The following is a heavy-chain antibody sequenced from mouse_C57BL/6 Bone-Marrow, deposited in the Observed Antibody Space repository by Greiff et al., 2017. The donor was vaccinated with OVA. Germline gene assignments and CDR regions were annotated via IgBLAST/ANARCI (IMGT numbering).Heavy chain of an antibody. CDR3: ARLSYYADY. Sequence: QVQLKQPGAELVKPGASVKLSCKASGYTFTSYWMHWVQQTPGRGLAWLGWIDPNSGGTKYNEKFKSKATLTVDKPSSTADMQLSSLTSEDSAVYYCARLSYYADYWGQGTTLTVSS. D-gene: IGHD2-1*01. CDR1: GYTFTSYW. CDR2: IDPNSGGT. J-gene: IGHJ2*01. V-gene: IGHV1-72*01.